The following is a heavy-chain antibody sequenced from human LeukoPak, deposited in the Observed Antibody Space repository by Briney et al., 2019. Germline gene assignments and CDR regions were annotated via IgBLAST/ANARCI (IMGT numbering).Heavy chain of an antibody. CDR3: AELGITMIGGV. V-gene: IGHV3-7*01. D-gene: IGHD3-10*02. J-gene: IGHJ6*04. Sequence: GGSLRLSCAASGFTFSNNWMSWVRQAPGKGLEWVANIKQDGSEKYYVDSVKGRFTISRDNAKNSLYLQMNSLRAEDTAVYYCAELGITMIGGVWGKGTTVTISS. CDR1: GFTFSNNW. CDR2: IKQDGSEK.